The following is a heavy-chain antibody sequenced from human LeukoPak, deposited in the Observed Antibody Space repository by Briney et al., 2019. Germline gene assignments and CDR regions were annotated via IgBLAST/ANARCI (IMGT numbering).Heavy chain of an antibody. Sequence: SETLSLTCTVSGGSISSGDYYWSWIRQPPGKGLEWIGYIYYSGSTYYNPSLKSRVTISVDTSKNQFSLKLSSVTAADTAVYYCARDPPPIGGFDYWGQGTLVTVSS. CDR2: IYYSGST. J-gene: IGHJ4*02. CDR1: GGSISSGDYY. V-gene: IGHV4-30-4*01. D-gene: IGHD3-10*01. CDR3: ARDPPPIGGFDY.